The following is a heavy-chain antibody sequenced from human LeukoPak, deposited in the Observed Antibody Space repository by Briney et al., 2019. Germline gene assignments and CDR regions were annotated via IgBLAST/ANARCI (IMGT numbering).Heavy chain of an antibody. V-gene: IGHV3-23*01. D-gene: IGHD2-2*01. CDR1: GITLSNYG. J-gene: IGHJ4*02. CDR2: ISDSGGRT. Sequence: QPGGSLRLSCAVSGITLSNYGMSWVRQAPGKGLEWVAGISDSGGRTNYADSVKGRFTISRDNPKNTLFLQMNSLRAEDTAVYYCARQVSCDTTTCYAGMPPDYWGQGTLVTVSS. CDR3: ARQVSCDTTTCYAGMPPDY.